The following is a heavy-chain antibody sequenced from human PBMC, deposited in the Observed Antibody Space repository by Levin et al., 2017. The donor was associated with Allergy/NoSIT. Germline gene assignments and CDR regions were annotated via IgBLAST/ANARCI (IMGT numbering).Heavy chain of an antibody. CDR2: IYPGDSDT. CDR3: AGRGTRDYYYYMDV. J-gene: IGHJ6*03. CDR1: GYSFTSYW. V-gene: IGHV5-51*01. Sequence: GGSLRLSCQGSGYSFTSYWIGWVRQMPGKGLEWMGIIYPGDSDTRYSPSFQGQVTISADKSISTAYLQWSDLKASDTAIYYCAGRGTRDYYYYMDVWGKGTTVTVTS. D-gene: IGHD1-1*01.